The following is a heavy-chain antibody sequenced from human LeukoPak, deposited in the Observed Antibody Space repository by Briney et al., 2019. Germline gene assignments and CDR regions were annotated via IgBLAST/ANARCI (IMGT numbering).Heavy chain of an antibody. J-gene: IGHJ4*02. D-gene: IGHD5-18*01. Sequence: SGGSLRLSCAASGFTFSTYYMNWVRQAAGKGLEWVSSISSSGNDIYYGDSVKGRFTISRDNAKNSVFLQMNSLRAEDSAVYYCTRDVGYKTFDYWGQGTLVTVSS. V-gene: IGHV3-21*01. CDR2: ISSSGNDI. CDR1: GFTFSTYY. CDR3: TRDVGYKTFDY.